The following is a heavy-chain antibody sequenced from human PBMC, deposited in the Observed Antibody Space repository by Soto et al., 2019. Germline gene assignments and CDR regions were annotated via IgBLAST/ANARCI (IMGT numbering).Heavy chain of an antibody. Sequence: GESLKISCKGSGYSLTSYWISWVRQMPGKGLEWMGRIDPSDSYTNYSPSFQGHVTISADKSISTAYLQWSSLKASDTAMYYCARPIGSYYDYWGQGTLGTAPQ. CDR2: IDPSDSYT. CDR3: ARPIGSYYDY. D-gene: IGHD1-26*01. CDR1: GYSLTSYW. V-gene: IGHV5-10-1*01. J-gene: IGHJ4*02.